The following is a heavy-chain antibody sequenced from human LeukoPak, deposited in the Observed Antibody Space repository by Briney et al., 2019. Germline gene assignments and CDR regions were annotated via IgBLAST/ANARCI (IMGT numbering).Heavy chain of an antibody. D-gene: IGHD4-17*01. J-gene: IGHJ4*02. CDR3: ARGPYGDWYFDY. CDR1: GFTFSSYA. Sequence: GGSLRLSCAASGFTFSSYAMSWVRQAPGKGLEWVANIKQDGSEKYYVDSVKGRFTISRDNAKNSLYLQMNSLRAEDTAVYYCARGPYGDWYFDYWGQGTLVTVSS. CDR2: IKQDGSEK. V-gene: IGHV3-7*01.